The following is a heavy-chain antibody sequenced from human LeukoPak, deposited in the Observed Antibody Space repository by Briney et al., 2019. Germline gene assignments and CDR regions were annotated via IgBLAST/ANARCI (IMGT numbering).Heavy chain of an antibody. Sequence: SETLSLTCTVSGGSIRSYYWSWIRQPPGKGLEWIGSIYYSGSTYYNPSLESRVTISVDTSKNQFSLKLSSVTAADTAVYYCATSGWYLLPGVYWGQGTLVTVSS. CDR2: IYYSGST. CDR1: GGSIRSYY. D-gene: IGHD6-19*01. J-gene: IGHJ4*02. V-gene: IGHV4-59*05. CDR3: ATSGWYLLPGVY.